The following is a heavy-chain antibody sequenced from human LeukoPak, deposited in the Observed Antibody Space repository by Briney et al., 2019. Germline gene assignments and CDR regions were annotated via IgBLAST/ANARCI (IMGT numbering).Heavy chain of an antibody. CDR3: ARWLAARSGAIDD. CDR2: IYSGGST. Sequence: GGSLRLSCAASEFSVGSNYMTWVRQAPGKGLEWVSLIYSGGSTYYADSVKGRFTISRDNSKNTLYLQMNSLRADDTAVYYCARWLAARSGAIDDWGQGTLVTVSS. V-gene: IGHV3-66*01. D-gene: IGHD6-6*01. CDR1: EFSVGSNY. J-gene: IGHJ4*02.